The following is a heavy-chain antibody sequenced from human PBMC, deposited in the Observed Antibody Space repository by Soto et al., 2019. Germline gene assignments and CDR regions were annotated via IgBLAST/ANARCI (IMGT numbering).Heavy chain of an antibody. J-gene: IGHJ4*02. CDR2: TLYAGDDK. V-gene: IGHV3-33*01. CDR1: GFTFSSFD. CDR3: ARESVGGYDFTY. D-gene: IGHD5-12*01. Sequence: GGSLRLSCAASGFTFSSFDMHWVRQAPGKGLEWVAVTLYAGDDKYYADSVKGRFIVSRENSKSTLYLQMNSLRVEDTAVYFCARESVGGYDFTYWGQGTPVTVSS.